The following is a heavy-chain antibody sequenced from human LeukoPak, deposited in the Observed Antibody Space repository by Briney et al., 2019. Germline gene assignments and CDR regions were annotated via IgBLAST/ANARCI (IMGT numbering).Heavy chain of an antibody. D-gene: IGHD6-6*01. CDR1: GFTFSTYA. CDR3: AKGPGSSSFDY. J-gene: IGHJ4*02. Sequence: GGSLRLSCAASGFTFSTYAMRWVRQAPGKGLEWVSSINNSGGSMYYADSVKGRFTISRDNSKNTLYLQMNSLRAEETAVYYWAKGPGSSSFDYWGQGTLVTVSS. CDR2: INNSGGSM. V-gene: IGHV3-23*01.